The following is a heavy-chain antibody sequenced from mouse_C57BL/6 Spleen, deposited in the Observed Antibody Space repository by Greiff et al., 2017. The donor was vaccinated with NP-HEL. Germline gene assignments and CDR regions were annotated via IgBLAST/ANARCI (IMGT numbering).Heavy chain of an antibody. V-gene: IGHV2-5*01. J-gene: IGHJ4*01. CDR2: IWRGGST. D-gene: IGHD2-4*01. Sequence: QVQLQQSGPGLVQPSQSLSITCTVSGFSLTSYGVHWVRQSPGKGLEWLGVIWRGGSTDYNAAFMSRLSITKDNSKSQVFFKMNSLQADDTAIYYCAKYDYDVGAAMDYWGQGTSVTVSS. CDR3: AKYDYDVGAAMDY. CDR1: GFSLTSYG.